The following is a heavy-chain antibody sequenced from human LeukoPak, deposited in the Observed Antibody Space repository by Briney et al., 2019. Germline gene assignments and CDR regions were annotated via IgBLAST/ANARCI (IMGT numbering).Heavy chain of an antibody. CDR3: TTDLIVGANPVDDAFDI. Sequence: GGSLRLSCAASGFTFSNAWMSWVRQAPGKGLEWVGRIKSKTDGGTTDYAAPVKGRFTISRDDSKNTLYLQMNSLKTEDTAVYYCTTDLIVGANPVDDAFDIWGQGTMVTVSS. V-gene: IGHV3-15*01. CDR2: IKSKTDGGTT. CDR1: GFTFSNAW. D-gene: IGHD1-26*01. J-gene: IGHJ3*02.